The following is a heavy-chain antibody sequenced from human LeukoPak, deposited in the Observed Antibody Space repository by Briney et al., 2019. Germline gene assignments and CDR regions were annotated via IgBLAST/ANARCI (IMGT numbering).Heavy chain of an antibody. J-gene: IGHJ4*02. CDR3: ARLAVAGRRQGSTHDY. CDR1: GYTFTSYD. V-gene: IGHV1-8*01. CDR2: MNPNSGNT. D-gene: IGHD6-19*01. Sequence: ASVKVSCKASGYTFTSYDINWVRQATGQGLEWMGWMNPNSGNTGYAQKFQGRVTMTRNTSISTAYMELSRLRSDDTAVYYCARLAVAGRRQGSTHDYWGQGTLVTVSS.